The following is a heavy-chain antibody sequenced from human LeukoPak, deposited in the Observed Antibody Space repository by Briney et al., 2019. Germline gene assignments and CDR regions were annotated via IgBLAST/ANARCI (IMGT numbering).Heavy chain of an antibody. D-gene: IGHD3-10*01. CDR2: ISGSGINT. Sequence: GGSLRLSCAASGFTFSSYAMNWVRQAPGKGLEWVSAISGSGINTYYADSVKGRFTISRDNSKNTLYLRINSLRAEDTAVYYCAKASVWTMVRVVSYFDEWGQGIQVTVSS. CDR3: AKASVWTMVRVVSYFDE. V-gene: IGHV3-23*01. CDR1: GFTFSSYA. J-gene: IGHJ4*02.